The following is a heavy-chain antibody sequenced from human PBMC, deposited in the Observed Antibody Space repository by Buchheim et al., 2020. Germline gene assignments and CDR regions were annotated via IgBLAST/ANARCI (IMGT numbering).Heavy chain of an antibody. CDR2: IYYSGST. J-gene: IGHJ4*02. CDR1: GGSISSYY. Sequence: QVQLQESGPGLVKPSETLSLTCTVSGGSISSYYWSWIRQPPGKGLEWIGYIYYSGSTNYNPSLKSRVTISVDTSKNQFSLKLSSVTAADTAVYYCARAPDSGSHYDYWGQGTL. D-gene: IGHD1-26*01. CDR3: ARAPDSGSHYDY. V-gene: IGHV4-59*01.